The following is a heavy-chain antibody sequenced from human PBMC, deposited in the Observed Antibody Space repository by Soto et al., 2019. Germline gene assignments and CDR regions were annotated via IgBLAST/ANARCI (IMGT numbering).Heavy chain of an antibody. Sequence: SETLSLTCTVSGGSISSYYWSWIRQPPGKGLEWIGYIYYRGSTNYNPSLKSRVTISVDTSKNQFSLKLSSVTAADTAVYYCARERSYSSSWLYYYYGMDVWGQGTTVTVSS. D-gene: IGHD6-13*01. CDR3: ARERSYSSSWLYYYYGMDV. V-gene: IGHV4-59*01. CDR1: GGSISSYY. CDR2: IYYRGST. J-gene: IGHJ6*02.